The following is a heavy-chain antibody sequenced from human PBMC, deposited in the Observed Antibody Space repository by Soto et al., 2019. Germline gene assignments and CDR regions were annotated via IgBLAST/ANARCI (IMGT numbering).Heavy chain of an antibody. CDR3: ARGRGGSGSYYRDYYYYGMDV. CDR2: INHSGST. Sequence: SETLSLTCAVYGGSFSGYYWSWIRQPPGKGLEWIGEINHSGSTNYNPSLKSRVTISVDTSKNQFSLKLSSVTAADTAVYYCARGRGGSGSYYRDYYYYGMDVWGQGTTVTVSS. D-gene: IGHD3-10*01. V-gene: IGHV4-34*01. CDR1: GGSFSGYY. J-gene: IGHJ6*02.